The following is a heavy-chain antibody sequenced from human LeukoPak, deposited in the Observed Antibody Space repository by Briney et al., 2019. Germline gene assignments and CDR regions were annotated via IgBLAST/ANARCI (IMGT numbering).Heavy chain of an antibody. D-gene: IGHD3-3*01. J-gene: IGHJ5*02. V-gene: IGHV1-18*01. Sequence: AASVKVSCKASGYTFTSYGTSWVRQAPGQGLEWMGWISAYNGNTNYAQKLQGRVTMTTDTSTSTAYMELRSLRSDDTAVYYCARDKGDYDFWSGYLFRFDPWGQGTLVTVSS. CDR3: ARDKGDYDFWSGYLFRFDP. CDR2: ISAYNGNT. CDR1: GYTFTSYG.